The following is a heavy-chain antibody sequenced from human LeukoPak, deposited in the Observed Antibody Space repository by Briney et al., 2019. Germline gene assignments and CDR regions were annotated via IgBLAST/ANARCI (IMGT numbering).Heavy chain of an antibody. CDR3: ARELPPTVSLDY. V-gene: IGHV3-30*04. Sequence: PGGSLRLSCAASGFTLSSYAMHWVRQAPGKGLEWVAVISYDGSNKYYADSVKGRFTISRDNSKNTLYLQMNSLRAEDTAVYYCARELPPTVSLDYWGQGTLVTVSS. J-gene: IGHJ4*02. CDR2: ISYDGSNK. D-gene: IGHD4-11*01. CDR1: GFTLSSYA.